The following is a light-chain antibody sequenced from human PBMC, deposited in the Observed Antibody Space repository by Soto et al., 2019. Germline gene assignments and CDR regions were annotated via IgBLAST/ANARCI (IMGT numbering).Light chain of an antibody. V-gene: IGLV1-44*01. J-gene: IGLJ2*01. CDR3: AAWDDSLNGHVV. CDR2: GNN. CDR1: NSNIGSNS. Sequence: QSVLTQPPSASGTPGQRVTISCSGGNSNIGSNSVNWYQQLPRTAPKLLIFGNNQRPSGVPDRFSGSKSGTSASLAVSGLQSEDEAVYYCAAWDDSLNGHVVFGGRTKLTVL.